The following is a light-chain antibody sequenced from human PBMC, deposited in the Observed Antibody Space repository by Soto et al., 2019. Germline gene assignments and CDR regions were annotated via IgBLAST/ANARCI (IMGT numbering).Light chain of an antibody. CDR1: QSISSW. CDR2: DAS. CDR3: QQYNSSPMYT. J-gene: IGKJ2*01. Sequence: DIQMTQSPSTLSASVGDRATITCRASQSISSWLAWYQQKPGKAPKLLIYDASSLESGVPSRFSGSGSGTEFTLTISSLQPDDFATYYCQQYNSSPMYTFGQGTKLEIK. V-gene: IGKV1-5*01.